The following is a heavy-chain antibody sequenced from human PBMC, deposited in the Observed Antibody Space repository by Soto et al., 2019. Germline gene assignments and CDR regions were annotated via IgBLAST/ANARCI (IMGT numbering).Heavy chain of an antibody. D-gene: IGHD2-15*01. Sequence: QVHLVESGGGGVQPGRSKRLSCVVSGFTFNDYAIHWVCQAPGKGLEWVAVISFDGNNKFYADSVKGRFTISRDRSKTTAYLQMNNLRAEDTAVYYCARDHWDCSGGGCNPHQLNFFAMDVWGQGTTVTVSS. CDR3: ARDHWDCSGGGCNPHQLNFFAMDV. J-gene: IGHJ6*02. V-gene: IGHV3-30*03. CDR2: ISFDGNNK. CDR1: GFTFNDYA.